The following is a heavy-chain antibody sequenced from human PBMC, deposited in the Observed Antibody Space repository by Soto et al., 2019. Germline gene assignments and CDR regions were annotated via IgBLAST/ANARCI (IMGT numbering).Heavy chain of an antibody. J-gene: IGHJ5*02. Sequence: EVQLVESGGGLVKPGGSLRLYCAASGFTFSSYSMNWVRQAPGKGLEWVSSISSSSSYIYYADSVKGRFTISRDNAKNSLYLQMNSLRAEDTAVYYCVRDSVAAAGRGVGWFDPWGQGTLVTVSS. V-gene: IGHV3-21*01. CDR3: VRDSVAAAGRGVGWFDP. CDR1: GFTFSSYS. CDR2: ISSSSSYI. D-gene: IGHD6-13*01.